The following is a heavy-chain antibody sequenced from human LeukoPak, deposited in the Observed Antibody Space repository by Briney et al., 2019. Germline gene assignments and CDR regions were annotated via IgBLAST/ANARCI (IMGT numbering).Heavy chain of an antibody. CDR2: IWYDGSNK. CDR3: ARYGPNYGLGSYAPGYYYYGMDV. CDR1: GFTFSSYG. Sequence: GRSLRLSCAASGFTFSSYGMHWVRQAPSKGLEWVAVIWYDGSNKYYADSVKGRFTISRDNSKNTLYLQMNSLRAEDTAVYYRARYGPNYGLGSYAPGYYYYGMDVWGQGTTVTVSS. J-gene: IGHJ6*02. V-gene: IGHV3-33*01. D-gene: IGHD3-10*01.